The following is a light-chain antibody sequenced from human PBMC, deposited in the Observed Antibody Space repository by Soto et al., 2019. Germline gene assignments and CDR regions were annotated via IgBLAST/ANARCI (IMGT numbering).Light chain of an antibody. V-gene: IGLV2-18*02. CDR2: EVS. J-gene: IGLJ1*01. CDR3: SSYTRGSLYV. CDR1: SSDVGSYNR. Sequence: QSALTQPPSVSGSPGQSVTISCTGTSSDVGSYNRVSWYLQPPGTAPKLMIYEVSNRPSGVPDRFSGSKSDNTACLTISGLQASEEADYSCSSYTRGSLYVFCTGTKLTVL.